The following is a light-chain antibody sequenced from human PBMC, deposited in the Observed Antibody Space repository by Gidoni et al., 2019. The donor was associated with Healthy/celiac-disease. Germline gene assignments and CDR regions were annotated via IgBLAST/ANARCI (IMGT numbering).Light chain of an antibody. V-gene: IGKV3-15*01. CDR1: QSVSNN. Sequence: EIVMTHSPATLSVAPGERATLSCRASQSVSNNLAWYQQKPGQAPRLLIYGASTRATGIPARFSGSGSGTEFTLTISSLQSEDFAVYYCQQYNNWPITFGQGTRLEIK. J-gene: IGKJ5*01. CDR3: QQYNNWPIT. CDR2: GAS.